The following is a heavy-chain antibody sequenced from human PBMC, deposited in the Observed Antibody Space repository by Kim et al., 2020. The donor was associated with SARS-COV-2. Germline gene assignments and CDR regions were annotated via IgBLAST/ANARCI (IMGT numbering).Heavy chain of an antibody. J-gene: IGHJ6*02. D-gene: IGHD6-19*01. V-gene: IGHV3-21*01. CDR1: GFTFSSYS. Sequence: GGSLRLSCAASGFTFSSYSMNWVRQAPGKGLEWVSSISSSSSYIYYADSVKGRFTISRDNAKNSLYLQMNSLRAEDTAVYYCARGVPIAVAGLDYYYGMDVWGQGTTVTVSS. CDR3: ARGVPIAVAGLDYYYGMDV. CDR2: ISSSSSYI.